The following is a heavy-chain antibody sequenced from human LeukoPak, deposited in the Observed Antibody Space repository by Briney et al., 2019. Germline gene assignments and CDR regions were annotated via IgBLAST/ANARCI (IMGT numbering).Heavy chain of an antibody. D-gene: IGHD3-3*02. CDR3: ARDHFWSGYYYFDY. J-gene: IGHJ4*02. Sequence: GGSLRLSCGVSGFTFSDYWMNWVRQAPGKGLEWVASIKQDGSEKSYVDSVKGRFTISRDNAKNSLYLQMNSLRAEDTAVYYCARDHFWSGYYYFDYWGQGTLVTVSS. CDR1: GFTFSDYW. V-gene: IGHV3-7*01. CDR2: IKQDGSEK.